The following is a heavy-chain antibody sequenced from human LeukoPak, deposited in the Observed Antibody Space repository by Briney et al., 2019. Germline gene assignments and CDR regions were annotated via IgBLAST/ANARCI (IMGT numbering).Heavy chain of an antibody. D-gene: IGHD6-19*01. J-gene: IGHJ4*02. CDR2: IWYDGSNK. CDR3: ARDSSSGWYPPNFDY. V-gene: IGHV3-33*01. CDR1: GFTFSSYG. Sequence: GGSLRLSCAASGFTFSSYGMHWVGHAPGKGLEWVGLIWYDGSNKYYADSVKGRFTISRDNSKNTLYLQMNSLRPEDTAVYYCARDSSSGWYPPNFDYWGQGTLVTVSS.